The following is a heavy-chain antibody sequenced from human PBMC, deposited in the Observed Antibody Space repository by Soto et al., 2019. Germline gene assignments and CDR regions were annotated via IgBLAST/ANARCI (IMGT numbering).Heavy chain of an antibody. V-gene: IGHV3-74*01. J-gene: IGHJ5*02. D-gene: IGHD6-19*01. CDR3: VREGIAVLGSIRWFDP. CDR1: GVTFRDYW. Sequence: SVGSLRLSCAVSGVTFRDYWMHWVRQVPGKGLLWVSRIGPDGTSTKYADSVKGRFTISRSNPENTLYLQMNSLRAEDTGVYYCVREGIAVLGSIRWFDPWGQRTLVTVSS. CDR2: IGPDGTST.